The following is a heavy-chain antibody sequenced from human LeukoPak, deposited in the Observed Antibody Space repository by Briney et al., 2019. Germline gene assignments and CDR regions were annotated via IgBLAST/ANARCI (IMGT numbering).Heavy chain of an antibody. J-gene: IGHJ4*02. CDR3: ARGGNYYGSGSNDFDY. CDR1: GGSISSGSYY. Sequence: SETLSLTCTVSGGSISSGSYYWSWIRQPAGKGLEWIGRIYTSGSTNYNPSLKSRVTISVDTSKNQFSLKLSSVTAADTAVYYCARGGNYYGSGSNDFDYWGQGTLVTVSS. D-gene: IGHD3-10*01. CDR2: IYTSGST. V-gene: IGHV4-61*02.